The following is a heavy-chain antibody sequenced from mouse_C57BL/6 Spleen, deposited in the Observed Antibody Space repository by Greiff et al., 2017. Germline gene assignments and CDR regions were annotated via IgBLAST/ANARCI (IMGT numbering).Heavy chain of an antibody. CDR2: IHPSDSDT. V-gene: IGHV1-74*01. Sequence: QVHVKQPGAELVKPGASVKVSCKASGYTFTSYWMHWVKQRPGQGLEWIGRIHPSDSDTNYNQKFKSKATLTVDKSSSTAYMQLSSLTSEDSAVYYCAPQLGRGYFDYWGQGTTLTVSS. J-gene: IGHJ2*01. D-gene: IGHD4-1*02. CDR1: GYTFTSYW. CDR3: APQLGRGYFDY.